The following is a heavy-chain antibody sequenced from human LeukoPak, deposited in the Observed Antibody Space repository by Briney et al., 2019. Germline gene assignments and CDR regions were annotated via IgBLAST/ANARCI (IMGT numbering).Heavy chain of an antibody. J-gene: IGHJ4*02. CDR2: IYSGGST. Sequence: GGSLRLSCAASGFTVSSNYMSWVRQAPGKGLEWVSVIYSGGSTYYADSVKGRFTISRDNSKNTLYLQMSSLRAEDTAVYYCARRDGYNYGFFGYWGQGTLVTVSS. D-gene: IGHD5-24*01. V-gene: IGHV3-53*01. CDR1: GFTVSSNY. CDR3: ARRDGYNYGFFGY.